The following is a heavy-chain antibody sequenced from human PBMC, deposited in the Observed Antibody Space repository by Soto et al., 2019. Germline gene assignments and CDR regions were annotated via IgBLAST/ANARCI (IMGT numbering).Heavy chain of an antibody. V-gene: IGHV1-69*02. CDR2: IIPILGIA. Sequence: QVQLVQSGAEVKKPGSSVKVSCKASGGTFSSYTISWVRQAPGQGLEWMGRIIPILGIANYAQKFQGRVTITADKSTSTPYMALSSLRSEDTAVYYCASDGGTMVRGYGYWGQGTLVTVSS. D-gene: IGHD3-10*01. CDR3: ASDGGTMVRGYGY. CDR1: GGTFSSYT. J-gene: IGHJ4*02.